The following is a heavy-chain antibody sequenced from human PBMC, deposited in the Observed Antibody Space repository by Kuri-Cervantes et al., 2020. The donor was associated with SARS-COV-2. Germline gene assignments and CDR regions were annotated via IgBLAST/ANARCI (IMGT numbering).Heavy chain of an antibody. CDR1: GFTFSSYW. CDR3: ASNRPLDITIFGVVIPPTGGDAFDI. D-gene: IGHD3-3*01. J-gene: IGHJ3*02. V-gene: IGHV3-7*01. Sequence: GESLKISCAASGFTFSSYWMSWVRQAPGKGLEWVANIKQDGSEKYYADSVKGRFTISRDNAKNSLYLQMNSLRAEDTAVYYCASNRPLDITIFGVVIPPTGGDAFDIWGQGTMVTVSS. CDR2: IKQDGSEK.